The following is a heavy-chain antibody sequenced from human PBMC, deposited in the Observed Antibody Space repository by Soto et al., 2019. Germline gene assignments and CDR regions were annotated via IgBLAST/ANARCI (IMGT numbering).Heavy chain of an antibody. V-gene: IGHV4-30-2*01. CDR3: ARDSYSSGWYYFDY. D-gene: IGHD6-19*01. Sequence: SETLSLTCAVSGGSISSGGYSWSWIRQPPGKSLEWIGYIYHSGSTYYNTSLKSRVTISVDRSKNQFSLKLSSVTAADTAVYYCARDSYSSGWYYFDYWGQGTLVTVSS. CDR1: GGSISSGGYS. CDR2: IYHSGST. J-gene: IGHJ4*02.